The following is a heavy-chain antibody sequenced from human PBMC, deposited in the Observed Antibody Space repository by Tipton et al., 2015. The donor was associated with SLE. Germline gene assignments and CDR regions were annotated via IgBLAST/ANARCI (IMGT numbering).Heavy chain of an antibody. D-gene: IGHD2-2*01. V-gene: IGHV3-23*01. CDR1: GFTFSSYA. CDR2: ISGSGGST. CDR3: AKDPRHIVVVPAAPWYFDL. J-gene: IGHJ2*01. Sequence: SLRLSCAASGFTFSSYAMSWVRQAPGKGLEWVSAISGSGGSTYYADSVKGRFTISRDNSKNTLYLQMNSLRAEDTAVYYCAKDPRHIVVVPAAPWYFDLWGRGTLVTVSS.